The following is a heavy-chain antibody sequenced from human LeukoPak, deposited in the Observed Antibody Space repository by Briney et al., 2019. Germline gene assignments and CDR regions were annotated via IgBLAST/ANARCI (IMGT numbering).Heavy chain of an antibody. D-gene: IGHD6-6*01. CDR1: GSTFSSYA. Sequence: PGGSLRLSCAASGSTFSSYAMSWVRQAPGKGLEWVSAISGSGGSTYYADSVKGRFTISRDNSKNTLYLQMNSLRAEDTAVYYCAKGASSSSPRYYYYYMDVWGKGTTVTVSS. CDR3: AKGASSSSPRYYYYYMDV. J-gene: IGHJ6*03. V-gene: IGHV3-23*01. CDR2: ISGSGGST.